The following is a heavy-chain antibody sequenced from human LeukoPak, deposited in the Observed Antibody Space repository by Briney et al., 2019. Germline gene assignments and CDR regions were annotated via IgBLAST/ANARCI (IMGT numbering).Heavy chain of an antibody. J-gene: IGHJ4*02. CDR1: GFTFSSYG. Sequence: GGSLRLSCAASGFTFSSYGMHWVRQAPGKGLEWVAVISYDGSNKYYADSVKGRFTISRDNSKNTLYLQMNSLRAEDTAVYYCAKDRDSGYEALDYWGQGTLVTVSS. V-gene: IGHV3-30*18. D-gene: IGHD5-12*01. CDR2: ISYDGSNK. CDR3: AKDRDSGYEALDY.